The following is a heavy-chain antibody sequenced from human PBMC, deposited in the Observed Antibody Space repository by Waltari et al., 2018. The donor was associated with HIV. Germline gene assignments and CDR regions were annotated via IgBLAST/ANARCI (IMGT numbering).Heavy chain of an antibody. V-gene: IGHV4-59*01. CDR3: ARDQKPLYPNWFDP. J-gene: IGHJ5*02. CDR1: GGSISSYY. CDR2: SYYRGRT. Sequence: QVQLQESGPGLVKPSETLSLTCTVSGGSISSYYWSWIRQPPGKGLEWIGYSYYRGRTNSNPSLKSRVTISVDTSKNQFSLKLSSVTAADTAVYYCARDQKPLYPNWFDPWGQGTLVTVSS.